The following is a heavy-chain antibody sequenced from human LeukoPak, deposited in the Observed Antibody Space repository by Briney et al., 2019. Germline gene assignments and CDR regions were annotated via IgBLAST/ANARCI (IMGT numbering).Heavy chain of an antibody. Sequence: GGSLRLSCAASGFTFSSYWMSWVRQAPGKGLEWVAVIKQDGTEKYYMDSVKGRFTISRDNSKNTLYLQMNSLRAEDTAVYYCAREVITMVRSRYYYYYGMDVWGQGTTVTVSS. CDR2: IKQDGTEK. CDR3: AREVITMVRSRYYYYYGMDV. D-gene: IGHD3-10*01. CDR1: GFTFSSYW. J-gene: IGHJ6*02. V-gene: IGHV3-7*03.